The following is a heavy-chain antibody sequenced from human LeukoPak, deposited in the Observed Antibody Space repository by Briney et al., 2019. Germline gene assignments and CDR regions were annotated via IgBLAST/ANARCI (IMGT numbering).Heavy chain of an antibody. V-gene: IGHV3-66*01. CDR3: ARESVVRGVINGMDV. CDR1: GFTVSTNY. CDR2: VYSGGTT. D-gene: IGHD3-10*01. Sequence: GGSLRLSCAASGFTVSTNYLSWVRQAPGKGLKWVSVVYSGGTTYHADSVKGRFTISRDNSKNTMYLQMNSLRADDTAVYYCARESVVRGVINGMDVWGQGTTVTVSS. J-gene: IGHJ6*02.